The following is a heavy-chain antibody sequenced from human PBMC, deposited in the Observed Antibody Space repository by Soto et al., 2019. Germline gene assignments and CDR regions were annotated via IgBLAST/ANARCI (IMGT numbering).Heavy chain of an antibody. V-gene: IGHV1-2*04. J-gene: IGHJ4*02. CDR1: GYTFTAYY. Sequence: ASVKVSCKASGYTFTAYYIYWVRQAPGHGLEWMGFISPNSGGTQFAPKFQGLVTISVDTPKTQFSLNLRSVTAADTAVYYCARDLAAVPRAFDYWGRGTLVTVSS. CDR2: ISPNSGGT. CDR3: ARDLAAVPRAFDY. D-gene: IGHD6-13*01.